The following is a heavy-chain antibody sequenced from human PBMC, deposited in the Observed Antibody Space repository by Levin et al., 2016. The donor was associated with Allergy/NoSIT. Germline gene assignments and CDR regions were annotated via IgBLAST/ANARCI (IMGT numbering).Heavy chain of an antibody. V-gene: IGHV1-18*01. Sequence: WVRQAPGQGLEWMGWISAYNGNTNYAQKLQGRVTMTTDTSTSTAYMELRSLRSDDTAVYYCAREGGSGSSDYWGQGTLVTVSS. J-gene: IGHJ4*02. D-gene: IGHD3-10*01. CDR2: ISAYNGNT. CDR3: AREGGSGSSDY.